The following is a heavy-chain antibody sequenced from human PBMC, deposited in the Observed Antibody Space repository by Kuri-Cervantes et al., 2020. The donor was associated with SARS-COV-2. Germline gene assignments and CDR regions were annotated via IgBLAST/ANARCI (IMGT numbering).Heavy chain of an antibody. D-gene: IGHD3-3*01. J-gene: IGHJ4*02. CDR2: FDPEDGET. V-gene: IGHV1-24*01. CDR1: GYTLTELS. CDR3: AREEETIFGVVIIKGVLDY. Sequence: ASVKVSCKVSGYTLTELSMHWVRQAPGKGLEWMGGFDPEDGETIYAQKFQGRVTMTRDTSTSTVYMELSSLRSEDTAVYYCAREEETIFGVVIIKGVLDYWGQGTLVTVSS.